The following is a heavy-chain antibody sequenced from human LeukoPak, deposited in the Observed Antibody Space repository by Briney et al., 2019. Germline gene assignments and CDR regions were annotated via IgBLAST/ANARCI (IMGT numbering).Heavy chain of an antibody. CDR3: AKAAYGGGNFLLGY. D-gene: IGHD4-23*01. J-gene: IGHJ4*02. V-gene: IGHV3-33*06. CDR1: GFTFSSYG. Sequence: PGGPLRLSCAASGFTFSSYGMHWVRQAPGKGLEWVAVIWYDGSNKYYADSVKGRFTISRDNSKNTLYLQMNSLRAEDTAVYYCAKAAYGGGNFLLGYWGQGTLVTVSS. CDR2: IWYDGSNK.